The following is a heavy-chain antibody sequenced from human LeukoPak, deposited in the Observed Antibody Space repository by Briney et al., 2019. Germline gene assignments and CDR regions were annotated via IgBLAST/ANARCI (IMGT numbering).Heavy chain of an antibody. J-gene: IGHJ4*02. D-gene: IGHD3-10*01. CDR2: IRSSGDTT. Sequence: PGGSLRLSCAASGFTFSDYAMDWVRQAPGKGLEWVSVIRSSGDTTYYADFVKGRFTISRDNSKNTLYLQMNSLRAEDTAVYYCAKGYYASGSSLSALDYWGQGTLVTVSS. CDR1: GFTFSDYA. V-gene: IGHV3-23*01. CDR3: AKGYYASGSSLSALDY.